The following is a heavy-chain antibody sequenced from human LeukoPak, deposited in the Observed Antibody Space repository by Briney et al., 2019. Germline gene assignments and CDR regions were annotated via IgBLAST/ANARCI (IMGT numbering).Heavy chain of an antibody. J-gene: IGHJ6*03. V-gene: IGHV6-1*01. CDR2: TYYRSKWYN. Sequence: SQTLSLTCAISGDSVSSNSAAWNWIRQSPSRGLEWLGRTYYRSKWYNDYAVSVKSRITINLDTSKNQFSLQLNSVTPEDTAVYYCARAGPGGSSSAEYYYMDVWGKGTTVTVSS. CDR1: GDSVSSNSAA. CDR3: ARAGPGGSSSAEYYYMDV. D-gene: IGHD6-6*01.